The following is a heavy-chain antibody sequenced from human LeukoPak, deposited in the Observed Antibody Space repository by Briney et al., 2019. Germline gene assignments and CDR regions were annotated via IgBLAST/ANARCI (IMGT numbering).Heavy chain of an antibody. J-gene: IGHJ6*03. CDR2: ISSSSSTI. V-gene: IGHV3-48*01. D-gene: IGHD2-2*01. CDR3: ARVHAQPPFYYYYMDV. Sequence: GGSLRLSCAASGFTFSSYGMTWVRQAPGKGLEWVSYISSSSSTIYYADSVKGRFTISRDNAKNSLHLQLNSLRAEDTAVYYCARVHAQPPFYYYYMDVWGKGTTVTVSS. CDR1: GFTFSSYG.